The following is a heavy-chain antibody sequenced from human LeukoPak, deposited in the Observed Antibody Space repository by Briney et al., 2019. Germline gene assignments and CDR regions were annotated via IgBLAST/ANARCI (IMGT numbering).Heavy chain of an antibody. CDR2: IYTGDSGT. CDR3: ARRGYYYDCSGYPHYYFDY. V-gene: IGHV5-51*01. D-gene: IGHD3-22*01. J-gene: IGHJ4*02. Sequence: EALTITLKCSGYSFTCYWIGRVRQLHAKGMELKGIIYTGDSGTRYSPSFQGQVTISADKSISTAYLQWSRLKASDTAMYYCARRGYYYDCSGYPHYYFDYWGQGTLVTVSS. CDR1: GYSFTCYW.